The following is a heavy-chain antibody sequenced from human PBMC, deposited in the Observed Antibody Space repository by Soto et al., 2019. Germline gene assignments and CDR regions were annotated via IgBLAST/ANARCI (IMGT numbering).Heavy chain of an antibody. Sequence: GGSLRLSCAASGLIFSNYAFHWVRQAPGKGLEWITVISYDGSQTYFGDSVKGRFAISRDNPKDTLYLQMNSLRPEDTAVYYCARDFGAGAFDIWGQGTLVTVSS. CDR3: ARDFGAGAFDI. J-gene: IGHJ3*02. CDR1: GLIFSNYA. D-gene: IGHD3-3*01. CDR2: ISYDGSQT. V-gene: IGHV3-30*09.